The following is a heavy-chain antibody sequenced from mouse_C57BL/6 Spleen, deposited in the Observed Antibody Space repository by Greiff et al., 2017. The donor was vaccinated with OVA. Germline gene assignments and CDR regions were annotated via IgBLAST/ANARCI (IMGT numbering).Heavy chain of an antibody. CDR3: ARGLTGFDAMDY. Sequence: VQLQQSGPVLVKPGASVKMSCKASGYTFTDYYMNWVKQSPGKSLEWIGVINPYNGGTSYNQKFKGKATLTVDKSSSTAYLEINSLTSKDTAVDYCARGLTGFDAMDYWGQGTSVTVSS. V-gene: IGHV1-19*01. J-gene: IGHJ4*01. CDR1: GYTFTDYY. D-gene: IGHD4-1*01. CDR2: INPYNGGT.